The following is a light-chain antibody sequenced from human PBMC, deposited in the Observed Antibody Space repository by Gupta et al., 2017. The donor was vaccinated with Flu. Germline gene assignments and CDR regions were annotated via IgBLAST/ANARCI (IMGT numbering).Light chain of an antibody. CDR3: LQHDSFPLS. V-gene: IGKV5-2*01. CDR1: QDIDDD. Sequence: ETTLTQSPAFVSATTGEKVTITCKASQDIDDDVNWYQQKAGNIVFLILEATTLVPGIAARFSGSGYGTDFTLTISSLEADDAAYYFCLQHDSFPLSFGGGTKVDIK. J-gene: IGKJ4*01. CDR2: EAT.